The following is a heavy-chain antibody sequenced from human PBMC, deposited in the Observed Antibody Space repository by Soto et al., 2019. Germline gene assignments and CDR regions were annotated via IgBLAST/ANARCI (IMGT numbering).Heavy chain of an antibody. J-gene: IGHJ4*02. D-gene: IGHD5-12*01. CDR3: AIFMGNSVAPTYFDY. Sequence: SETLSLTCTVSGGSINNYYWSRIRQPPGKGLEWIGYIYYRGSTNYNPSLKSRVTISVDTSKNQFSLKLSSVTTADTAVYYCAIFMGNSVAPTYFDYWGQGTLVTVSS. V-gene: IGHV4-59*01. CDR2: IYYRGST. CDR1: GGSINNYY.